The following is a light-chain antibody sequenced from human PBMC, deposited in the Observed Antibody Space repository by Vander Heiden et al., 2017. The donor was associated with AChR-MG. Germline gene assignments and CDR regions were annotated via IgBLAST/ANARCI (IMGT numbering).Light chain of an antibody. J-gene: IGKJ2*01. CDR2: GAS. CDR3: QRGGSSQRYI. CDR1: QSDSYNS. V-gene: IGKV3-20*01. Sequence: EIVLTPSPVTLSLSPGESATLSCRASQSDSYNSLVWYQQKPGQAPRLLIYGASSRATGIPDRFSGTGSGTEFTLTGTRMEPEDFAVYYCQRGGSSQRYIYGQGTKLEL.